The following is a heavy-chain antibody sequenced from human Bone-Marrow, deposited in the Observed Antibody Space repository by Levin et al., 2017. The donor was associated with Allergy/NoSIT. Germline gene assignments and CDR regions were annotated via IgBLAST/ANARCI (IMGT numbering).Heavy chain of an antibody. D-gene: IGHD2-21*01. J-gene: IGHJ4*02. CDR1: GGSIIRSASY. Sequence: SETLSLTCTVSGGSIIRSASYWAWIRQPPGKGLEWIGNIFYDGATSYSPSLKSRVTMSLDTSNHQFSLRLTSVTAADTAVYFCVRPRLTSTCYSSQSTYFGQWGQGTLVTVS. V-gene: IGHV4-39*07. CDR2: IFYDGAT. CDR3: VRPRLTSTCYSSQSTYFGQ.